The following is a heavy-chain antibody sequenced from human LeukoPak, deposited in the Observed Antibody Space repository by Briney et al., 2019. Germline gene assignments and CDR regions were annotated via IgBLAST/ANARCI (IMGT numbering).Heavy chain of an antibody. CDR3: AKDRVEGYSSSWTDY. CDR1: GFTFSIYS. Sequence: GGSLRLSCAASGFTFSIYSMNWVRQAPGKGLEWVSSISSSSSYIYYADSVKGRFTISRDNSKNTLYLQMNSLRAEDTAVYYCAKDRVEGYSSSWTDYWGQGTLVTVSS. V-gene: IGHV3-21*04. D-gene: IGHD6-13*01. CDR2: ISSSSSYI. J-gene: IGHJ4*02.